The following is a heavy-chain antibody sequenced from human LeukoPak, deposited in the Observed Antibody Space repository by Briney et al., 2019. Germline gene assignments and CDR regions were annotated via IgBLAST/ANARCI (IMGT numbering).Heavy chain of an antibody. V-gene: IGHV1-2*02. CDR1: GYVFTGYY. J-gene: IGHJ4*02. Sequence: ASVKVSCKASGYVFTGYYMHWVRQAPGQGLEWMGWINPNSGGTNYAQKFQGRVTMTRDTSISTAYMELSSLRSEDTAVYYCARDPPDYWGQGTLVTVSS. CDR3: ARDPPDY. CDR2: INPNSGGT.